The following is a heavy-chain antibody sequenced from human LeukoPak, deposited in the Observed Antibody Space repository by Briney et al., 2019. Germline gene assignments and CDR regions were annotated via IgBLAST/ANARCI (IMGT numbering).Heavy chain of an antibody. CDR2: ISGSGGGT. J-gene: IGHJ4*02. V-gene: IGHV3-23*01. CDR1: GITLSNYG. Sequence: GGSLRLSCVVSGITLSNYGMSWVRQAPGKGLEWVAGISGSGGGTQYADSVKGRFTVSRDNSKNMLFLQMNSLRAEDTAVYYCSRGGHGYHSRGYYYVDIDYWGQGTLATVSS. D-gene: IGHD3-22*01. CDR3: SRGGHGYHSRGYYYVDIDY.